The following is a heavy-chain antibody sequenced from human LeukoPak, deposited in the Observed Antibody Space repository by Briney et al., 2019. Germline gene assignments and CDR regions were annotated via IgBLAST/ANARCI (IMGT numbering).Heavy chain of an antibody. CDR2: IKADRSVK. D-gene: IGHD2-21*01. V-gene: IGHV3-7*01. CDR1: EFTFSTFW. CDR3: VRDSDYQRNSGGLYAHYDALDI. Sequence: GGSLRLSCAASEFTFSTFWMSWVRQAPGKGLEWVAYIKADRSVKHNVDSVEGRFSISRDNARSSLYLQMNSLRAEDTAVYYCVRDSDYQRNSGGLYAHYDALDIWGHGTMVTVSS. J-gene: IGHJ3*02.